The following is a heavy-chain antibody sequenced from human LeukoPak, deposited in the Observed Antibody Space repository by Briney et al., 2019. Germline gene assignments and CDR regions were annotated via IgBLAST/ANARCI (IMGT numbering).Heavy chain of an antibody. J-gene: IGHJ4*02. Sequence: PSETLSLTCTVSGGSISSGDYYWSWIRQPPGKDLEWIGYIYYSGSTYYNPSLKSRVTISVDTSKNQFSLKLSSVTAADTAVYYCARVRSSTTAIDYWGQGTLVTVSS. CDR2: IYYSGST. V-gene: IGHV4-30-4*01. CDR3: ARVRSSTTAIDY. CDR1: GGSISSGDYY. D-gene: IGHD6-13*01.